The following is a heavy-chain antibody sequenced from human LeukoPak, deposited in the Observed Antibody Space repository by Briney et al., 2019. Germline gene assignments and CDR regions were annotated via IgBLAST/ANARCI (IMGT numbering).Heavy chain of an antibody. V-gene: IGHV3-30*02. CDR1: GFTFSSYG. Sequence: PGGSLRLSCAASGFTFSSYGIHWVRQAPGKGLEWVAVIGSDGRNKFYADSVTGRFTISRDNSKNTLYLQMNSLRAEDTAVYYCARQLTTLTYGGFDYWGQGTLVTVSS. D-gene: IGHD4/OR15-4a*01. J-gene: IGHJ4*02. CDR3: ARQLTTLTYGGFDY. CDR2: IGSDGRNK.